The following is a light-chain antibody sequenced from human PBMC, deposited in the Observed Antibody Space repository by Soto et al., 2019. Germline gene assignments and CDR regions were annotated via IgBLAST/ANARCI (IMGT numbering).Light chain of an antibody. V-gene: IGKV1-33*01. CDR1: QYISNY. Sequence: DIQMTQSPPSLSASVGDRVTITCRASQYISNYLNWYQQKPGKAPKVLIYESSNLEAGVPSRFSGSGSGTEFTFTISSLQPEDIATYSCQQYANLPLTFGPGTKVDIK. CDR3: QQYANLPLT. J-gene: IGKJ3*01. CDR2: ESS.